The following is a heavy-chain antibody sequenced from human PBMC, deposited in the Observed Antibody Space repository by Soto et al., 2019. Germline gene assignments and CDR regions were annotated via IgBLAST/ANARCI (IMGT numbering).Heavy chain of an antibody. D-gene: IGHD1-26*01. V-gene: IGHV3-30*18. J-gene: IGHJ6*02. CDR1: GFTFSSYG. Sequence: QVQLVESGGGVVQPGRSLRLSCAASGFTFSSYGMHWVRQAPGKGLEWVAVISYDGSNKYYADSVKGRFTISRDNSKNTLYLQMNSLRAEDTAVYYCAKEVGGAEPIYYYYGMDVWGQGTTVTVSS. CDR3: AKEVGGAEPIYYYYGMDV. CDR2: ISYDGSNK.